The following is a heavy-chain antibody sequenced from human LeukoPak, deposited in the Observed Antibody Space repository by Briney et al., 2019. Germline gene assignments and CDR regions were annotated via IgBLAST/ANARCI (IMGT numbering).Heavy chain of an antibody. V-gene: IGHV1-2*02. CDR1: GYTFTGYY. CDR3: AREAFRGGFDI. CDR2: INPNSGGT. Sequence: ASVKVSCKASGYTFTGYYMHWARQAPGQGLEWMGWINPNSGGTNYAQKFQGGVTMTRDTSISTAYMELSRLRSDDTAVYYCAREAFRGGFDIWGQGTMVTVSS. D-gene: IGHD3-16*01. J-gene: IGHJ3*02.